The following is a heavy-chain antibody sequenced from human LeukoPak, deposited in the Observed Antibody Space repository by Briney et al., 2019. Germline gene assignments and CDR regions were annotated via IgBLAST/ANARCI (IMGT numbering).Heavy chain of an antibody. J-gene: IGHJ6*02. V-gene: IGHV1-69*13. CDR2: IIPIFGTA. CDR1: GGTFSSYA. D-gene: IGHD3-3*01. CDR3: ARGVRSPSGYYDFWSGYYYYGMDV. Sequence: SVKVSCKASGGTFSSYAISWVRQAPGQGLEWMGGIIPIFGTANYAQKFQGRVTITADESTSTAYMELSSLRSEDTAVYYCARGVRSPSGYYDFWSGYYYYGMDVWGQGTTVTVSS.